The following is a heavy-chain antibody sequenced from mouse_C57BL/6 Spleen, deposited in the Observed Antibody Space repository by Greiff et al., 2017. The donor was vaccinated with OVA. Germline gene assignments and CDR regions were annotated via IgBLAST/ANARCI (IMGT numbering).Heavy chain of an antibody. J-gene: IGHJ2*01. D-gene: IGHD3-3*01. V-gene: IGHV14-4*01. CDR1: GFNIKDDY. Sequence: EVQRVESGAELVRPGASVKLSCTASGFNIKDDYMHWVKQRPEQGLEWIGWIDPENGDTEYASKFQGKATITADTSSNTAYLQLSSLTSEDTAVYYCTTGLGSYWGQGTTLTVSS. CDR3: TTGLGSY. CDR2: IDPENGDT.